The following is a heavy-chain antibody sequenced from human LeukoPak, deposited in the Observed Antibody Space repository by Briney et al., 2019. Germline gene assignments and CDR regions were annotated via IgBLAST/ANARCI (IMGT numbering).Heavy chain of an antibody. CDR3: ARRGIAAAADY. J-gene: IGHJ4*02. D-gene: IGHD6-13*01. CDR2: IYNTGST. V-gene: IGHV4-59*05. CDR1: GGSVTSYY. Sequence: SETLSLTCTVSGGSVTSYYWNWIRQPAGKGLEWVGRIYNTGSTYYNPSLKSRVTISVDTSKNQFSLKLSSVTAADTAVYYCARRGIAAAADYWGQGTLVTVSS.